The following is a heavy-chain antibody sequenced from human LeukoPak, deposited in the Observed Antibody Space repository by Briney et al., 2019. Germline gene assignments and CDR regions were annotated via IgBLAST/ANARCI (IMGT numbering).Heavy chain of an antibody. J-gene: IGHJ4*02. D-gene: IGHD5-12*01. CDR1: GFTFSRYW. CDR2: INSDGSST. Sequence: GGSLRLSCAASGFTFSRYWMQWVRQAPGKGLVWVSRINSDGSSTNYADSVKGRFTISRDNAKNTLYLQMNSLRAEDTAVYYCARALDIVATITPIDYWGQGTLVTVSS. V-gene: IGHV3-74*01. CDR3: ARALDIVATITPIDY.